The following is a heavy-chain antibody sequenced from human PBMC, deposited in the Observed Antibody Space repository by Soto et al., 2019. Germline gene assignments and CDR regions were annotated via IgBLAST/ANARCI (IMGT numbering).Heavy chain of an antibody. Sequence: GGSLRLSCAASGFTFSSYAMSWVRQAPGKGLEWVSAISGSGGSTYYADSVKGRFTISRDNSKNTLYLQMNSLRAEDTAVYYCAKVRGRVQSKQWLVHRENWFDPWGQGTLVTVSS. D-gene: IGHD6-19*01. CDR1: GFTFSSYA. CDR3: AKVRGRVQSKQWLVHRENWFDP. J-gene: IGHJ5*02. CDR2: ISGSGGST. V-gene: IGHV3-23*01.